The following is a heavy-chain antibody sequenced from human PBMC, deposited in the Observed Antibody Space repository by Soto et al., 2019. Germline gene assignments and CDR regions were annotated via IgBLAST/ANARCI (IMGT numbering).Heavy chain of an antibody. D-gene: IGHD2-2*02. Sequence: QITLKESRPTLVKPTQTLTLICSFSGFSLYTRGVGVGWVRQPPGKALEWLALLYWDNTRRYSPSLKNSLTIAKGTSENQVVLTMTNMEPEDTGTYYCARYTTDTYFDVWGKGTTVTVSS. V-gene: IGHV2-5*02. CDR1: GFSLYTRGVG. CDR2: LYWDNTR. J-gene: IGHJ6*04. CDR3: ARYTTDTYFDV.